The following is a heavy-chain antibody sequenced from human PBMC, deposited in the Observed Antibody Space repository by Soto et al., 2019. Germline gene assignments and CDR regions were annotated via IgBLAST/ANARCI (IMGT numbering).Heavy chain of an antibody. V-gene: IGHV1-8*01. CDR2: MNPNSGNT. CDR1: GYTFTSYD. Sequence: QVQLVQSGAEVKKPGASVKVSGKASGYTFTSYDINWVRQATGQGLEWMGWMNPNSGNTGYAQKFQGRVTMTRNTSISTAYMELSSLRSEDTAVYYCARRGYSSSWYYYYYYGIDVWGQGTTVTVSS. CDR3: ARRGYSSSWYYYYYYGIDV. D-gene: IGHD6-13*01. J-gene: IGHJ6*02.